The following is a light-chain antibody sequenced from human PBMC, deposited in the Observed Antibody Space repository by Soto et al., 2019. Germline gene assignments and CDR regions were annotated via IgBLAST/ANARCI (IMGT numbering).Light chain of an antibody. Sequence: DIQMTQSPSSLSASVGDRVTIACQSSHDVSRNLNWFQQKPWEAPKLLIYDASNVERGVPSRFSASGSGTDFTFTISSLQREDVATYYCQQYNSMLSVGGGT. J-gene: IGKJ4*01. CDR2: DAS. CDR1: HDVSRN. CDR3: QQYNSMLS. V-gene: IGKV1-33*01.